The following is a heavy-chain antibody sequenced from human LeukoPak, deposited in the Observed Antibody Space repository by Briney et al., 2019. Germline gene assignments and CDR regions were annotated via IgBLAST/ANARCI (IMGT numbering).Heavy chain of an antibody. V-gene: IGHV3-66*01. D-gene: IGHD3-16*01. J-gene: IGHJ4*02. CDR2: IYSGGTT. CDR3: ARDWGLGKYYYDY. Sequence: PGGSLRLSCVASGLTFSNSAMTWVRQGPGKGLEWVSVIYSGGTTYYADSVKGRFTISRDNSKNTLYLQMNSLRAEDTGVYYCARDWGLGKYYYDYWGQGTLVTVSS. CDR1: GLTFSNSA.